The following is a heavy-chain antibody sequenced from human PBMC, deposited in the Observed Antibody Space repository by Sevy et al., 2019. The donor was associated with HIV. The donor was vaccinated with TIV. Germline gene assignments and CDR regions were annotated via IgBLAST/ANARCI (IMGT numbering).Heavy chain of an antibody. CDR3: VRRGVDAYNVYFDL. CDR2: ISTGTDHI. V-gene: IGHV3-21*05. J-gene: IGHJ4*02. D-gene: IGHD3-10*01. CDR1: GYTFPAFS. Sequence: GGSLRLSCTASGYTFPAFSFNWVRQAPGKGLEWLSYISTGTDHIYYADSAKGRFTISRADAKNSVYLEMKSLGDQDTALYYCVRRGVDAYNVYFDLWGQGTLVTVSS.